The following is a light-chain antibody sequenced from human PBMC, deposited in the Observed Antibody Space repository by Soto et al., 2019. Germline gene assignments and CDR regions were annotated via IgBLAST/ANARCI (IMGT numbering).Light chain of an antibody. Sequence: QSALTQPRSVSGSPGQSVTISCTGTSSDVGSYNYVSWYQQHPGKAPKLMIYDVNRRPSGVPNRLSGSKSGNTASLTISGLQAEDEADYYCCSYAGSYTWVFGGGTQLTVL. V-gene: IGLV2-11*01. CDR1: SSDVGSYNY. J-gene: IGLJ3*02. CDR2: DVN. CDR3: CSYAGSYTWV.